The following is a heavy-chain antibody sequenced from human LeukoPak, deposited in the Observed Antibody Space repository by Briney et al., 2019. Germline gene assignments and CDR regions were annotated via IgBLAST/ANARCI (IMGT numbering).Heavy chain of an antibody. J-gene: IGHJ4*02. CDR1: GFTFSSYG. D-gene: IGHD5-24*01. V-gene: IGHV3-33*01. CDR3: ARDRRDGYNAFDY. CDR2: IWYDGSNK. Sequence: GRSLRLSCAASGFTFSSYGMHWVRQAPGKGLEWVAVIWYDGSNKYYADSVKGRFTISRDNSKNTLYLQMNSLRAEDTAVYYCARDRRDGYNAFDYWGQGTLVTVYS.